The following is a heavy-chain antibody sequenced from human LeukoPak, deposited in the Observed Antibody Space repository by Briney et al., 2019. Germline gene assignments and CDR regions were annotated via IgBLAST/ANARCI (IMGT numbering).Heavy chain of an antibody. CDR2: INPKSGGT. CDR3: ARVGSDNSWIDY. Sequence: ASVNVSCTASGYTFTGYYLHGVRQAPGQGPEWMGWINPKSGGTRYAQKMQGRVTMSRDTSISTAYMELSRLRSDDTAVYYCARVGSDNSWIDYWGQGTLVTVSS. D-gene: IGHD6-13*01. CDR1: GYTFTGYY. J-gene: IGHJ4*02. V-gene: IGHV1-2*02.